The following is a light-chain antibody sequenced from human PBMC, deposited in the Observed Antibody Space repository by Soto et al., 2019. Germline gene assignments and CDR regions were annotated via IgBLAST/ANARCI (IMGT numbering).Light chain of an antibody. CDR2: DAS. CDR1: QNINRW. V-gene: IGKV1-5*01. Sequence: DIQMTQSPSTLSASVGDRVTITCRASQNINRWLAWYQQKPGKAPKLLIYDASNLESGVPSRFSGSGSGTDFTLTISSLQPEDFATYYCLQDYNYPWTFGQGTKVDI. CDR3: LQDYNYPWT. J-gene: IGKJ1*01.